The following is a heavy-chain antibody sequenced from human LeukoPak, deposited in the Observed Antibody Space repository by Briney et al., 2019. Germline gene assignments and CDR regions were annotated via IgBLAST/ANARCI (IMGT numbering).Heavy chain of an antibody. CDR3: ARSEGFGSIDY. CDR1: GYNFNDYY. V-gene: IGHV1-2*02. D-gene: IGHD3-3*01. Sequence: GASVKVSCKASGYNFNDYYLYWVRQAPGQGLEWMGWISPNYGDTNYAQNFRGRVTMTRDTSISTVYMELSSLRSDDTAIYYCARSEGFGSIDYWGQGTLVTVSS. CDR2: ISPNYGDT. J-gene: IGHJ4*02.